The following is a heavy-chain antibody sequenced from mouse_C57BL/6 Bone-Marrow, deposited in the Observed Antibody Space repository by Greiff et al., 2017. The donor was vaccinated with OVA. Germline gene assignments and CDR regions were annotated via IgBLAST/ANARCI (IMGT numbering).Heavy chain of an antibody. V-gene: IGHV1-22*01. Sequence: EVQLQQSGPELVKPGASVKMSCKASGYTFTDYNMHWVKQSHGKSLEWIGYINPNNGGTSYNQKFKGKATLTVNKSSSTAYMELRSLTSEDSAVYYCARRAYYYGSSLYWYFDVWGTGTTVTVSS. J-gene: IGHJ1*03. CDR1: GYTFTDYN. CDR2: INPNNGGT. D-gene: IGHD1-1*01. CDR3: ARRAYYYGSSLYWYFDV.